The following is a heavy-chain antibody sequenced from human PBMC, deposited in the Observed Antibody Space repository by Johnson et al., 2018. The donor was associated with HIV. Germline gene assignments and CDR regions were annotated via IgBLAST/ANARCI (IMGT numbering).Heavy chain of an antibody. V-gene: IGHV3-9*01. J-gene: IGHJ3*02. Sequence: VQLVESGGGLVQPGRSLRLSCAASGFTFDDYAMHWVRQAPGKGLEWVSGISWNSGSIGYADSVKGRFTISRDNAKNSLYLQMNSLRAEDTALYYCAKDLTGYSSGRGAFDIWGQGTMVTVSS. D-gene: IGHD6-19*01. CDR3: AKDLTGYSSGRGAFDI. CDR1: GFTFDDYA. CDR2: ISWNSGSI.